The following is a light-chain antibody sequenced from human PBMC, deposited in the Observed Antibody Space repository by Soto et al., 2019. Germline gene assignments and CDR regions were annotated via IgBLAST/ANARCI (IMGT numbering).Light chain of an antibody. CDR2: EDN. CDR3: QSYDSNNWV. CDR1: SGSIASSY. J-gene: IGLJ3*02. V-gene: IGLV6-57*04. Sequence: NFMLTQPHSVSESPGKTVTISCTRSSGSIASSYVQWYQQRPGSAPTTVIYEDNQTPSGVPDRFSGSIDSSSNSASLTISGLKTEDEADYYCQSYDSNNWVFGGGTKLTVL.